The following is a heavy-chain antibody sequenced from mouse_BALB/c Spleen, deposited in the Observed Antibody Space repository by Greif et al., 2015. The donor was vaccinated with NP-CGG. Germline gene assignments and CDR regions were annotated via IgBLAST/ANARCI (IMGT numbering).Heavy chain of an antibody. J-gene: IGHJ3*01. CDR1: GYTFTSYW. CDR2: INPSNGRT. Sequence: QVQLQQSGAELVKPGASVKLSCKASGYTFTSYWMHWVKQRPGQGLEWIGEINPSNGRTNYNEKFKSKATLTVDKSSSSADIQVSSLTSEDSAVYYCARGGAGAYWGQGTRVTVSA. V-gene: IGHV1S81*02. CDR3: ARGGAGAY.